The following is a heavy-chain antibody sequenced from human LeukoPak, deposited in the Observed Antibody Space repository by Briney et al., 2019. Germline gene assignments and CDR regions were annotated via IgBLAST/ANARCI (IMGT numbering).Heavy chain of an antibody. V-gene: IGHV1-2*02. J-gene: IGHJ5*02. CDR1: GYTFTGYY. CDR3: ARDRIFGVVLHWFDP. Sequence: ASVKVSCKASGYTFTGYYMHWVRQAPGQGLEWMGWINPNSGGTNYAQKFQSRVTMTRDTSISTAYMELSRLRSDDTAVYYCARDRIFGVVLHWFDPWGQGTLVTVSS. CDR2: INPNSGGT. D-gene: IGHD3-3*02.